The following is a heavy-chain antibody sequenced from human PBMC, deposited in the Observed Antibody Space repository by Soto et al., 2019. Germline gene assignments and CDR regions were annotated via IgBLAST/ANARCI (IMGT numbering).Heavy chain of an antibody. J-gene: IGHJ2*01. CDR2: IIPILGIA. CDR3: ARDGRASIAVGGSYWYFDL. Sequence: QVQLVQSGAEVKKPGSSVKVSCKASGGTFSSYTISWVRQAPGQGLEWMGRIIPILGIANYAQKFQGRVTITADNSTSTAYMELSSLRSEDTAVYYCARDGRASIAVGGSYWYFDLWGRGTLVTVSS. D-gene: IGHD6-19*01. V-gene: IGHV1-69*08. CDR1: GGTFSSYT.